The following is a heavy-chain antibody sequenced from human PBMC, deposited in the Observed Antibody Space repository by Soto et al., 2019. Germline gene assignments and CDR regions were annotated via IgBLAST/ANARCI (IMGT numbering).Heavy chain of an antibody. CDR2: ISRDAANT. V-gene: IGHV3-23*01. Sequence: GGSLRLSCAASAFIFSDYAMTWVRQAPGKGLEWVSTISRDAANTHYADSVKGRFTISRDNSKNTLYLQMSSLRGEDTALYYCAKDPSTGYADHWGQGTLVTVSS. J-gene: IGHJ4*02. CDR1: AFIFSDYA. CDR3: AKDPSTGYADH. D-gene: IGHD3-9*01.